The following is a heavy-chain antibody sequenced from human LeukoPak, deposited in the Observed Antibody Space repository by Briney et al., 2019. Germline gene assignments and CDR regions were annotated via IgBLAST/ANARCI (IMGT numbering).Heavy chain of an antibody. D-gene: IGHD5-18*01. CDR1: GYSISSGYY. J-gene: IGHJ4*02. CDR2: IYHSGST. Sequence: PSETLSLTCAVSGYSISSGYYWGWIRQPPGKGLEWIGSIYHSGSTYYNPSLKSRVTISVDTSKNQFSLKLSSVTAADTAVYYCARPSTAMVIDYWGQGTLVTVSS. CDR3: ARPSTAMVIDY. V-gene: IGHV4-38-2*01.